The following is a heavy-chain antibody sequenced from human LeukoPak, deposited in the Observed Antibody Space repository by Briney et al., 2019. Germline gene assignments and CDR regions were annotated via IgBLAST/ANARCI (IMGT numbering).Heavy chain of an antibody. CDR3: ARMPPVRGVRNFYFYYYVDV. D-gene: IGHD3-10*01. V-gene: IGHV4-4*07. J-gene: IGHJ6*03. CDR1: GASIDGYY. CDR2: IHTSGTT. Sequence: SETLSLTCTVSGASIDGYYWSWIRQPAGQSPEWIGRIHTSGTTNYNPAFKSRVIMSVDTSGKQFSLNVSSVTAADTAVYYCARMPPVRGVRNFYFYYYVDVWGRGTTVTVSS.